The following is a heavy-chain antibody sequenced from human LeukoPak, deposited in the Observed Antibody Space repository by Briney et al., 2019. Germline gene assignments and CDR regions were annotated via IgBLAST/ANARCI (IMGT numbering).Heavy chain of an antibody. Sequence: PSETLSLTCTVSGGSTSSYYWSWIRQPPGKGLEWIGYIYYSGSTNYNPSLKSRVTISVDTSKNQFSLKLSSVTAADTAVYHCARAGSWYWFDPWGQGTLVTVSS. D-gene: IGHD6-13*01. CDR2: IYYSGST. V-gene: IGHV4-59*01. J-gene: IGHJ5*02. CDR1: GGSTSSYY. CDR3: ARAGSWYWFDP.